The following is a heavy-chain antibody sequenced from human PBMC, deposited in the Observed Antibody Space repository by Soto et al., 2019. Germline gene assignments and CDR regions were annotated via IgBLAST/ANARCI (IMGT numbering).Heavy chain of an antibody. V-gene: IGHV3-30*03. D-gene: IGHD3-22*01. CDR3: RYYYDSSGRMVDD. J-gene: IGHJ4*02. Sequence: GSLRLSCAASGFTFSSYGMHWVRQAPGKGLEWVAVISYDGSNKYYADSVKGRFTISRDNSKNTLYLQMNSLRAEDTAVYYCRYYYDSSGRMVDDWGQGTLVTVSS. CDR2: ISYDGSNK. CDR1: GFTFSSYG.